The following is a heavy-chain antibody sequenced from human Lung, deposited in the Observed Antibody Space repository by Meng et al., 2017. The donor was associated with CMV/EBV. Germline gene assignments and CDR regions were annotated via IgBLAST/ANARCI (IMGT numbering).Heavy chain of an antibody. Sequence: GEXXKISCAASGFTFSSYAMSWVRQAPGKGLEWVSVIYSGGSSTYYADSVKGRFTISRDNSKNTLYLQMNSLRAEDTAVYYCAKDRDCSSTSCSIRFDYWGQGTXVTVSS. CDR2: IYSGGSST. CDR3: AKDRDCSSTSCSIRFDY. J-gene: IGHJ4*02. V-gene: IGHV3-23*03. CDR1: GFTFSSYA. D-gene: IGHD2-2*01.